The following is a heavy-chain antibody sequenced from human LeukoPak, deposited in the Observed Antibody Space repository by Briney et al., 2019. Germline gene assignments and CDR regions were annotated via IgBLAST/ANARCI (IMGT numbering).Heavy chain of an antibody. V-gene: IGHV3-53*01. J-gene: IGHJ4*02. CDR3: ARSFSSGWSDY. D-gene: IGHD6-19*01. Sequence: GGSLRLSCAASGFSVSNNYMTWVRQAPGKGLEWVSVIYSGGDAYYADSVKGRFTISRDNSKNTLYLEMNNLRVEDTAVYYCARSFSSGWSDYWGQGTLVAVAS. CDR2: IYSGGDA. CDR1: GFSVSNNY.